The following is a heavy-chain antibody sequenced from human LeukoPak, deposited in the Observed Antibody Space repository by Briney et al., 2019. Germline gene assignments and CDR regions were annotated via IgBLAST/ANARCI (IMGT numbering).Heavy chain of an antibody. V-gene: IGHV1-18*01. CDR2: ISANNHNT. J-gene: IGHJ4*02. D-gene: IGHD2-15*01. CDR1: GYTFTSYG. Sequence: ASVKVSCKASGYTFTSYGISWVRQAPGQGLEWMGWISANNHNTNYAQKVQGRVTMTTDTSTSTAYMELRSLRSDDTAVYYCGRFDPVFCSGGSCYAPDDYWGQGTLVTVSS. CDR3: GRFDPVFCSGGSCYAPDDY.